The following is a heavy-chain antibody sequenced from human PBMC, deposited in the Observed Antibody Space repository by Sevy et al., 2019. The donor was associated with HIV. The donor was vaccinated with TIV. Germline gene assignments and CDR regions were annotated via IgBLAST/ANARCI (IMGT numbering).Heavy chain of an antibody. D-gene: IGHD6-13*01. J-gene: IGHJ4*01. CDR3: ARDGGYSIKWYPLY. CDR2: ISYEGTET. CDR1: GFAFSSHA. V-gene: IGHV3-30-3*01. Sequence: GGSLRLSCAASGFAFSSHAMHWVRQAPGKGLEWVAVISYEGTETFYAASVEGRFTISRDNSKSMLSLQIISLRPEDTAVYYCARDGGYSIKWYPLYWGHGTLVTVSS.